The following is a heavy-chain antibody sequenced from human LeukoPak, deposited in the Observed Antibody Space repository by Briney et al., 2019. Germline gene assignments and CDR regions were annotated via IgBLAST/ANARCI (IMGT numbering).Heavy chain of an antibody. CDR1: GDSISTYY. Sequence: SETLSLTCTVSGDSISTYYWSWIRQPPGKGLEWIGYIYYIGSTNYNPSLKSRVTMSVDTSKNQFSLKLTSVTAADTAVYYCARRGGLTRGGWFDPWGQGTLVTVSS. V-gene: IGHV4-59*08. CDR3: ARRGGLTRGGWFDP. J-gene: IGHJ5*02. CDR2: IYYIGST. D-gene: IGHD3-16*01.